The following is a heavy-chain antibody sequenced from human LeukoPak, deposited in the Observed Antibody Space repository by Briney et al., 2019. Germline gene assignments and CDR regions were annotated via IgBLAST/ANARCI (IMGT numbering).Heavy chain of an antibody. Sequence: SETLSLTCTVSGGSISSGGYYWSWIRQPPGKGLEWIGYIYHSGSTYYNPSLKSRVTISVDRSKNQFSLKLSSVTAADTAVYYCARDRVAAAGKFDYWAREPWSPSPQ. CDR3: ARDRVAAAGKFDY. CDR1: GGSISSGGYY. V-gene: IGHV4-30-2*01. D-gene: IGHD6-13*01. J-gene: IGHJ4*02. CDR2: IYHSGST.